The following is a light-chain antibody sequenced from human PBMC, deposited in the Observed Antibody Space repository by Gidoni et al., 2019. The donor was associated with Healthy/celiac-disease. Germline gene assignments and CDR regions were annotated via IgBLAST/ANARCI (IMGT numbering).Light chain of an antibody. CDR1: KLGDKY. V-gene: IGLV3-1*01. CDR3: QAWDSSTPYV. Sequence: SYELTQPPSVSVSPGQTASITCSGDKLGDKYACWYHQKPGQSPVLVIYQDSKRPSGIPERFSGSNSGNTATLTISGTQAMDEADYYCQAWDSSTPYVFGTGTKVTV. J-gene: IGLJ1*01. CDR2: QDS.